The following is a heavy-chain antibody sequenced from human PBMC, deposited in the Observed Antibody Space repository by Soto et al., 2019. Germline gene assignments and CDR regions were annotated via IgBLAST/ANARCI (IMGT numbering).Heavy chain of an antibody. CDR2: IRSKAYGGTT. CDR1: EFTIGDHG. D-gene: IGHD3-22*01. J-gene: IGHJ4*03. Sequence: RTLRHSSSASEFTIGDHGMRWSRQAPGKGLEWVGVIRSKAYGGTTEYAASVRGRFTISRDDSISIAYLQMNSQKTEDTAVYHCAGRVWKCYGSGFYRHHFDDWGQGSRVTVSS. CDR3: AGRVWKCYGSGFYRHHFDD. V-gene: IGHV3-49*03.